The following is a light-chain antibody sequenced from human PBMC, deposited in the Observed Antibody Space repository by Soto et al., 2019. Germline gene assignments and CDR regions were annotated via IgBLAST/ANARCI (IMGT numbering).Light chain of an antibody. CDR2: GAS. Sequence: EVVLTQSPGALSMSPGESATLSCRASQSISFNSIAWYQHKPGQAPRLLLFGASSRATDVPDRFSGSSSGTDFVLSISRVEPEDSATYSCQQYSFSPWTFGQGTRVNIK. CDR3: QQYSFSPWT. CDR1: QSISFNS. J-gene: IGKJ1*01. V-gene: IGKV3-20*01.